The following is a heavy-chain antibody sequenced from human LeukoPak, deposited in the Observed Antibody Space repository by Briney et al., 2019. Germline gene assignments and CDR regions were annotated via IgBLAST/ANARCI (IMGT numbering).Heavy chain of an antibody. CDR1: GFTFGDYA. V-gene: IGHV3-49*03. CDR2: IRSKAYGGTT. CDR3: AITMVRGVIDLGGNFDY. J-gene: IGHJ4*02. Sequence: GGSLRLSCTASGFTFGDYAMSWFRQAPGKGLEWVGFIRSKAYGGTTEYAASVKGRFTISRDDSKSIAYLQMNSLKTEDTAVYYCAITMVRGVIDLGGNFDYWGQGTLVTVSS. D-gene: IGHD3-10*01.